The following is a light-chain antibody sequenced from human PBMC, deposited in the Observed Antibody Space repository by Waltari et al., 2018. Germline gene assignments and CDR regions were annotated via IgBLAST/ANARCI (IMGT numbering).Light chain of an antibody. CDR2: KAS. CDR3: QQFNTYPWT. J-gene: IGKJ1*01. CDR1: ETISSW. V-gene: IGKV1-5*03. Sequence: DIQMTQSPSTLSASVGDRVTITCRASETISSWLAWYQQRPGKAPNLLIYKASRLASGAPSRFSSSASGTEFTLTISSLQPEDFATYYCQQFNTYPWTFGQGTKVDI.